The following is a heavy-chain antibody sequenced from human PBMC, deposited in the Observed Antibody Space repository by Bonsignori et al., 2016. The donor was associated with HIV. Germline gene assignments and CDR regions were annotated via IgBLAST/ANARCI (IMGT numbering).Heavy chain of an antibody. CDR2: IIPIFGTA. D-gene: IGHD2-21*01. CDR3: ARDGDAGY. V-gene: IGHV1-69*01. Sequence: WVRQAPGQGLEWMGGIIPIFGTANYAQKFQGRVTITADESTSTAYMELSSLRSEDTAVYYCARDGDAGYWGQGTLVTVSS. J-gene: IGHJ4*02.